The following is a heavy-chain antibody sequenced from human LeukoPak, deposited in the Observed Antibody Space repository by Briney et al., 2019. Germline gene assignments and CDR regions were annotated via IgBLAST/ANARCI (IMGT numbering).Heavy chain of an antibody. J-gene: IGHJ5*02. V-gene: IGHV4-39*07. Sequence: SETLSLTCTVSGGSISSSNYYWGWIRQPPGKGLEWIGSIYYSGSTYYNPSLKSRVTISVDTSTNQFSLKLSSVTAADTAVYYCARDLGVPNWFDPWGQGTLVTVSS. CDR2: IYYSGST. CDR1: GGSISSSNYY. CDR3: ARDLGVPNWFDP. D-gene: IGHD1-26*01.